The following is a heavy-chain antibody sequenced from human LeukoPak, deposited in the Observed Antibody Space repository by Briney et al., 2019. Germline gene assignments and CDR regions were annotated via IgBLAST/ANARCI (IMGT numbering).Heavy chain of an antibody. CDR3: VTTLYCSSVSCYWGAFDI. J-gene: IGHJ3*02. CDR2: IKQDGSER. CDR1: GFTFSSYW. V-gene: IGHV3-7*01. D-gene: IGHD2-2*01. Sequence: GGSLRLSCAASGFTFSSYWMSWVRQAPGKGLEWVANIKQDGSERYYVDSVKGRFTISRDNAKNSLYLQMNSLIAEDTAIYYCVTTLYCSSVSCYWGAFDIWGQGTMVIVSS.